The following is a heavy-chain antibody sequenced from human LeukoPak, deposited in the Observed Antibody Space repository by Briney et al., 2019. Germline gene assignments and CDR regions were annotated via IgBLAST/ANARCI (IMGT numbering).Heavy chain of an antibody. CDR3: ARDNRKGLLWFGELSL. Sequence: GASVKVSCKASGYTFTGYYMHWVRQAPGQGLEWMGWINPNSGGTNYAQKFQGRVTMTRDTSISTAYMGLSRLRSDDTAVYYCARDNRKGLLWFGELSLWGQGTLVTVSS. D-gene: IGHD3-10*01. V-gene: IGHV1-2*02. CDR1: GYTFTGYY. CDR2: INPNSGGT. J-gene: IGHJ4*02.